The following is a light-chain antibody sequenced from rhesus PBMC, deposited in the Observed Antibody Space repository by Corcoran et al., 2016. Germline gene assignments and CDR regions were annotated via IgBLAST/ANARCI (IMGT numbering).Light chain of an antibody. CDR2: AAS. CDR1: QNIYSK. CDR3: PHYYDNPWT. Sequence: DIQMTQSPSALSASVGDRVTISCRASQNIYSKLAWYQQKPGQAPKLLIYAASSLQTGIPSRFSGSGSGTDFTLTINSLQPEDSAAYYCPHYYDNPWTFGQGTKVEIK. J-gene: IGKJ1*01. V-gene: IGKV1S12*01.